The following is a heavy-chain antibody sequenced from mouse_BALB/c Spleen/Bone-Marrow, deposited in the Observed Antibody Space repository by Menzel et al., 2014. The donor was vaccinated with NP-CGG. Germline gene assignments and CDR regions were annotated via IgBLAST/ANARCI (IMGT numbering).Heavy chain of an antibody. D-gene: IGHD2-4*01. CDR1: GFSFSNYG. CDR3: ARHAYYDQTEVSFVC. CDR2: ISGDGRYT. V-gene: IGHV5-9-2*01. J-gene: IGHJ3*01. Sequence: LQQSGGGLVKSGGSLKLSCAASGFSFSNYGMSWLRQTPEKRLEWVATISGDGRYTFYSDSVKGRFTISRGNSKNNLYLQLSGLRSEDTALYYGARHAYYDQTEVSFVCWGQAALVTVSA.